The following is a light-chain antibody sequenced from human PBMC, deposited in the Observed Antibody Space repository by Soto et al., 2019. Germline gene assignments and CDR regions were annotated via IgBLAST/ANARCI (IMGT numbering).Light chain of an antibody. J-gene: IGKJ1*01. Sequence: EIVMTQSPGTLSVSPGERATLSCRASQSVYSNLAWYQQKPGQAPRLLIYDASARATGVPARFSGSGSGTEFTLTISRLEPEDFAVYFCQVYGSSSKTFGQATKVDIK. V-gene: IGKV3-15*01. CDR1: QSVYSN. CDR3: QVYGSSSKT. CDR2: DAS.